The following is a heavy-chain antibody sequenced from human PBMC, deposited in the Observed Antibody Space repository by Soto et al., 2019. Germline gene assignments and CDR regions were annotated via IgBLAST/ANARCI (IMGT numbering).Heavy chain of an antibody. V-gene: IGHV3-23*01. CDR3: AKSFCSSSSCFFLWVDP. Sequence: EVHLLESGGGLVPPGGSLRLSCAASGFTVTSYAMSWVRQAPGKGLEWVSLVSGTGDSTHYANSVRGRFTISRDDSKATLYLQMSGLRAEDTAVYYCAKSFCSSSSCFFLWVDPWGPGTLVTVSS. CDR2: VSGTGDST. CDR1: GFTVTSYA. J-gene: IGHJ5*02. D-gene: IGHD2-2*01.